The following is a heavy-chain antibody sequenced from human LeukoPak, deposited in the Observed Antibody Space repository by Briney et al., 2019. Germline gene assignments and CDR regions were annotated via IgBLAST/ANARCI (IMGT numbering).Heavy chain of an antibody. CDR2: INTDGSST. Sequence: GGSLRPSCAASGFIFSSYWMHWVRHAPGKGLAWVSRINTDGSSTSYADSVKGRFTISRDNARNSLFLQMNSLRAEDTAVYYCARGKVAVAATDDAFEIWGQGTIVTVSS. V-gene: IGHV3-74*01. CDR1: GFIFSSYW. J-gene: IGHJ3*02. D-gene: IGHD6-19*01. CDR3: ARGKVAVAATDDAFEI.